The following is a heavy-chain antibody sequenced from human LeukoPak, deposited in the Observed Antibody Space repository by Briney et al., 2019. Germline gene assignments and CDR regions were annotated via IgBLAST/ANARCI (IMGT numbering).Heavy chain of an antibody. Sequence: GGSLRLSCAASGFTSGNYWMHWVRQAPGKGLVWVSRINTDGSSTNYADSVKGRFTISRDNAKNTLYLQMNSLRAEDTSVYYCARTYYDFWRGYYTGNSWGQGTLVTVSS. CDR1: GFTSGNYW. V-gene: IGHV3-74*01. J-gene: IGHJ4*02. D-gene: IGHD3-3*01. CDR3: ARTYYDFWRGYYTGNS. CDR2: INTDGSST.